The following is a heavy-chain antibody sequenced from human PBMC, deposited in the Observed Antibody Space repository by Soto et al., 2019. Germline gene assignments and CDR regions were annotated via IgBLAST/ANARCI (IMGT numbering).Heavy chain of an antibody. CDR2: TGST. Sequence: SETLSLTCTVSGGSFSPNYWAWIRQPPGKGLEWIGQTGSTNYNPSLKSRITISVDTSKNQFSLSLSSVTAADTAVYYCAVFRAGAGGNGYWGQGTQVTVSS. CDR3: AVFRAGAGGNGY. CDR1: GGSFSPNY. V-gene: IGHV4-59*01. D-gene: IGHD6-19*01. J-gene: IGHJ4*02.